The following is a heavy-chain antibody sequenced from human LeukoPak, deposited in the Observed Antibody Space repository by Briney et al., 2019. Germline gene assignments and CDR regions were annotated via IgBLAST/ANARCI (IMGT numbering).Heavy chain of an antibody. D-gene: IGHD3-3*01. CDR2: IYTSGST. CDR1: GGSISSYY. Sequence: PSETLSLTCTVSGGSISSYYWRWIRQPAGKGLEWIGRIYTSGSTNYNPSLKSRVTMSVDTSKNQFSLKLSSVTAADTAVYYCARLNYDFWSGYWFDPWGQGTLVTVSS. J-gene: IGHJ5*02. V-gene: IGHV4-4*07. CDR3: ARLNYDFWSGYWFDP.